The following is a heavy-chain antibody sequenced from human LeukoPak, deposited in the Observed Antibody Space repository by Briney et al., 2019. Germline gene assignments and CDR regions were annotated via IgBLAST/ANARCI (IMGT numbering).Heavy chain of an antibody. CDR3: ARRGPSGYRYMDV. Sequence: GGSLRLSCAASGFTFSIYSMNWVRQAPGKGLEWVSYISSSGSTIYYADSVKGRFTISRDNAKNSLYLQMNSLRAEDTAVYYCARRGPSGYRYMDVWGKGTTVTVSS. V-gene: IGHV3-48*04. D-gene: IGHD5-18*01. J-gene: IGHJ6*03. CDR2: ISSSGSTI. CDR1: GFTFSIYS.